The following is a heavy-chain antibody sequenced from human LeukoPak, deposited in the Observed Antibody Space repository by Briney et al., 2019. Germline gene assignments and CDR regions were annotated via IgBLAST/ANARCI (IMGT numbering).Heavy chain of an antibody. D-gene: IGHD1-14*01. J-gene: IGHJ4*02. Sequence: GRSLRLSCAASGFNFSTYGMHWVRRAPGKGLVWVAVIWYDGSIKNYADSVKGRFTISRDNSKNTVYLQMDSLRAEDTALYYCARPRMYKAFDYWGQGTLVTASS. CDR2: IWYDGSIK. CDR1: GFNFSTYG. V-gene: IGHV3-33*01. CDR3: ARPRMYKAFDY.